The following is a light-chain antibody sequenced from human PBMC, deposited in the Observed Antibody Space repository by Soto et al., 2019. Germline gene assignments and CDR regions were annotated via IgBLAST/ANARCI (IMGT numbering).Light chain of an antibody. J-gene: IGKJ3*01. CDR2: GAS. CDR1: QSVSSSY. V-gene: IGKV3-20*01. CDR3: QQYCNAPFT. Sequence: ELVLTQSPGTLSFSPGERATLTCRASQSVSSSYLAWFQQKPGQAPRLLIYGASSRATGIPDRFSGSGSGTAFTLTISRLEPEDFAVYYCQQYCNAPFTFGPGTKVDIK.